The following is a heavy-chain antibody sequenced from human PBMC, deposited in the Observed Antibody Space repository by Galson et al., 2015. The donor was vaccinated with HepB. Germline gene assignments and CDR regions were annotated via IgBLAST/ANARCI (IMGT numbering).Heavy chain of an antibody. D-gene: IGHD4/OR15-4a*01. CDR3: AKDKTLVASLYFFYGMDV. J-gene: IGHJ6*02. Sequence: SLRLSCATSGFIFSDYGMHWVRQAPGKGLEWVALISHDGSYTYYADSVKGRFTISRDSSKNTLYLQMNSLRAKDTAVYYCAKDKTLVASLYFFYGMDVWGQGTTVTVSS. CDR2: ISHDGSYT. CDR1: GFIFSDYG. V-gene: IGHV3-30*18.